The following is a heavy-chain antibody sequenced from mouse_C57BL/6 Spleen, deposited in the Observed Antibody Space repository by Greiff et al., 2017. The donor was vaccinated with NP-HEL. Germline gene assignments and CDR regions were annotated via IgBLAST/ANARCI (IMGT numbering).Heavy chain of an antibody. Sequence: EVQLQESGAELVRPGASVKLSCTASGFNIKDDYMHWVKQRPEPGLEWIGWIDPENGDTEYASKFQGKATITADTTSNTAYLQLSSLTSEDTAVYYCTTLITTKVYWGQGTTLTVSS. V-gene: IGHV14-4*01. J-gene: IGHJ2*01. CDR1: GFNIKDDY. CDR3: TTLITTKVY. D-gene: IGHD1-1*01. CDR2: IDPENGDT.